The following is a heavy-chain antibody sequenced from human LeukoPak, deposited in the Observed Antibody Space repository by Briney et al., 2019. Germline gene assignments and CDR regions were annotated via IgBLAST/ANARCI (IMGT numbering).Heavy chain of an antibody. J-gene: IGHJ5*02. D-gene: IGHD4-17*01. V-gene: IGHV3-48*03. Sequence: GGSLRLSCAASGFTFSSYEMNWVRQAPGKGLEWVSYISSSGSTIYYADSVNGRFTISRDNAKNSLYLQMNSLRAEDTAVYYCARDRTVTKGNWFDPWGQGTLVTVSS. CDR2: ISSSGSTI. CDR3: ARDRTVTKGNWFDP. CDR1: GFTFSSYE.